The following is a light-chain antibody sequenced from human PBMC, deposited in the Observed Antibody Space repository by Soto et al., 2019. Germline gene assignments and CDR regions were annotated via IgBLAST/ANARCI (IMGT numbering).Light chain of an antibody. Sequence: SEVTQPPSASGTAGRRVTISYYGSRSNKGNNTVKWDQQLPGTAPNLLIYSNNQRPSGVPDRFSGSKSGTSASLAISGLQSEDEADYYCAAWDDSLNGLYVFGTGTKVTV. V-gene: IGLV1-44*01. J-gene: IGLJ1*01. CDR1: RSNKGNNT. CDR3: AAWDDSLNGLYV. CDR2: SNN.